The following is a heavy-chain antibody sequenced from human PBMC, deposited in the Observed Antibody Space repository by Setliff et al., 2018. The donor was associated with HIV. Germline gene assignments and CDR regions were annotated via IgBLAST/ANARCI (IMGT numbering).Heavy chain of an antibody. Sequence: GGSLRLSCAASGFSFTDARMNWVRQAPGKGLEWVGHIKSKGDGGTTDYAAPVKGRFTISRDDSRNTLFLQMNSLKIEDTAVYYCTTDLGTRYDTPVYWGQGTLVTVSS. CDR2: IKSKGDGGTT. V-gene: IGHV3-15*07. CDR1: GFSFTDAR. D-gene: IGHD5-12*01. J-gene: IGHJ4*02. CDR3: TTDLGTRYDTPVY.